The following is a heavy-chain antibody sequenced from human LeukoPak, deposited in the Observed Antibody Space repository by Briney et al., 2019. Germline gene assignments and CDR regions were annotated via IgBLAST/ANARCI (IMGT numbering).Heavy chain of an antibody. CDR2: IYYSGST. CDR1: GGSISSYY. J-gene: IGHJ4*02. D-gene: IGHD3-10*01. V-gene: IGHV4-59*08. CDR3: ARHVLVIYGSGSYNYFDY. Sequence: SETLSLTCTVSGGSISSYYWSWIRQPPGKGLGWIGYIYYSGSTNYNPSLKSRVTISVDTSKNQFSLKLSSVTAADTAVYYCARHVLVIYGSGSYNYFDYWGQGTLVTVSS.